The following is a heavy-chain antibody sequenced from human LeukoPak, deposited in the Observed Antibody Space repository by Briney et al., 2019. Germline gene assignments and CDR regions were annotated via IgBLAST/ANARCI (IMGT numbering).Heavy chain of an antibody. V-gene: IGHV4-39*07. D-gene: IGHD1-7*01. J-gene: IGHJ4*02. CDR2: IYYSGST. Sequence: SETLSLTCTVSGGSISSSSYYWGWIRQPPGKGLEWIGSIYYSGSTYYNPSLKSRVTISVDTSKNQFSLKLSSVTAADTAVYYCARDSGITGTLIFDYWGQGTLVTVSS. CDR3: ARDSGITGTLIFDY. CDR1: GGSISSSSYY.